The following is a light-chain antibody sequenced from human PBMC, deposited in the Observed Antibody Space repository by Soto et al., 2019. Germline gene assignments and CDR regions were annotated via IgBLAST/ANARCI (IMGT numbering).Light chain of an antibody. CDR1: QDIRNY. V-gene: IGKV1-33*01. J-gene: IGKJ4*01. Sequence: DIQMTQSPSSLSASVGDRVTITCQASQDIRNYLNWYKQKPGKAPKLLIYDASNLETGVPSRFSGSGSGTDFTFTISSLQPEDIATYYCQQYDNLPPLTFGGGTKVEIK. CDR3: QQYDNLPPLT. CDR2: DAS.